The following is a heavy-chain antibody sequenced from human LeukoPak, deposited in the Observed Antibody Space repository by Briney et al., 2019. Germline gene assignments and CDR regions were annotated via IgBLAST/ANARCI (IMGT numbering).Heavy chain of an antibody. J-gene: IGHJ4*02. Sequence: SVKVSCKASGGTFSNSAISWVRQAPGRGLEWMGRIAPVLEITNYAQKFQGRLTFTADISTSTAYMELSGLRSEDTAIYYCARGYSGLHFDSWGQGSLVTVSS. CDR3: ARGYSGLHFDS. CDR1: GGTFSNSA. CDR2: IAPVLEIT. V-gene: IGHV1-69*04. D-gene: IGHD1-26*01.